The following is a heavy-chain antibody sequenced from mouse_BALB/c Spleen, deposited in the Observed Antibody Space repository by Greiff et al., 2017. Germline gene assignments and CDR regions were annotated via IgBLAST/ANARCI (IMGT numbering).Heavy chain of an antibody. V-gene: IGHV5-6*01. Sequence: VQLQQSGGDLVKPGGSLKLSCAASGFTFSSYGMSWVRQTPDKRLEWVATISSGGSYTYYPDSVKGRFTISRDNAKNTLYLQMSSLKSEDTAMYYCARQGYYGSSLDYWGQGTTLTVSS. CDR1: GFTFSSYG. J-gene: IGHJ2*01. CDR2: ISSGGSYT. CDR3: ARQGYYGSSLDY. D-gene: IGHD1-1*01.